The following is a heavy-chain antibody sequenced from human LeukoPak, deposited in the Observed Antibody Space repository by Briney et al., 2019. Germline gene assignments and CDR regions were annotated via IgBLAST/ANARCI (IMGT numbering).Heavy chain of an antibody. CDR3: ASPTIAAAGTQVDY. Sequence: SETLSLTCTASGGSISSSSYYWGWIRQPPGKGLEWIGSIYYSGSTYYNPSLKSRVTISVDTSKNQFSLKLSSVTAADTAVYYCASPTIAAAGTQVDYWGQGTLVTVSS. V-gene: IGHV4-39*01. J-gene: IGHJ4*02. CDR1: GGSISSSSYY. CDR2: IYYSGST. D-gene: IGHD6-13*01.